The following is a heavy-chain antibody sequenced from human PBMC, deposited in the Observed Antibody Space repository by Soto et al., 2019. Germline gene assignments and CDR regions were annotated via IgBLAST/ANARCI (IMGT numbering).Heavy chain of an antibody. Sequence: SVKVSCKASGGTFSSYTISWVRQAPGQGLEWMGRIIPILGIANYAQKFQGRVTITADKSTSTAYMELSSLRSEDTAVYYCARGAVVTLEAFDIWGQGTMVTVSS. CDR1: GGTFSSYT. J-gene: IGHJ3*02. D-gene: IGHD2-21*02. CDR2: IIPILGIA. CDR3: ARGAVVTLEAFDI. V-gene: IGHV1-69*02.